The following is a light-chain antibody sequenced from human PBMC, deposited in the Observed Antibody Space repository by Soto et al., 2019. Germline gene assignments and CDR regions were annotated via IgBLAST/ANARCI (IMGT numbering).Light chain of an antibody. V-gene: IGLV2-14*01. Sequence: QSVLTQPASVSGSPGQSITISYTGTSSDGGGYKYVSWYQQHPDKDPKLIIYDVTNRPSGISNRFSGSKSGNTASLTISGLQAEDEADYYCSSYTSSSSYVFGTGTKLTVL. CDR3: SSYTSSSSYV. CDR1: SSDGGGYKY. J-gene: IGLJ1*01. CDR2: DVT.